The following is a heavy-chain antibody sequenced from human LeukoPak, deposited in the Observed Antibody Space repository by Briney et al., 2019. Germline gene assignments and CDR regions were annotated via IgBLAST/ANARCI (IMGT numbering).Heavy chain of an antibody. CDR3: ARGGSGALTWDIVVVPAAMRYYGMDV. CDR1: GGSFSGYY. CDR2: INHSGST. J-gene: IGHJ6*04. V-gene: IGHV4-34*01. Sequence: SETLSLTCAVYGGSFSGYYWSWIRQPPGKGLEWIGEINHSGSTNYNPSLKSRVTISVDTSKNQFSLKLSSVTAADTAVYYCARGGSGALTWDIVVVPAAMRYYGMDVWGKGTTVTVSS. D-gene: IGHD2-2*01.